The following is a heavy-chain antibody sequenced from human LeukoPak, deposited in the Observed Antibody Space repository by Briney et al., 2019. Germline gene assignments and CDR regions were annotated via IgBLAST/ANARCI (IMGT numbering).Heavy chain of an antibody. J-gene: IGHJ4*02. D-gene: IGHD1-26*01. V-gene: IGHV4-34*01. CDR3: ASDNSGSYSHFDY. CDR2: INHSGST. CDR1: GGSFSGYY. Sequence: SETLCLTCAVYGGSFSGYYWSWIRQPPGKGLEWIGEINHSGSTNYNPSLKSRVTISVDTSKNQFSLKLSSVTAADTAVYYCASDNSGSYSHFDYWGQGTLVTVSS.